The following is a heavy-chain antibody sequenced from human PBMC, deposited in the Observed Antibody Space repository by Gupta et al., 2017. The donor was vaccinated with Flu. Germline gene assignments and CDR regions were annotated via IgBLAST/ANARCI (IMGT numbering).Heavy chain of an antibody. D-gene: IGHD1-26*01. Sequence: AFTFSSYYMSWVRQAPGKGLEWVANIKQDGSEKDYVDSVKGRFTISRDNAKNSLYLQMNSLRAEDTAVYYCARGLMGGRYWGQGTLVTVSS. V-gene: IGHV3-7*01. CDR3: ARGLMGGRY. CDR1: AFTFSSYY. CDR2: IKQDGSEK. J-gene: IGHJ4*02.